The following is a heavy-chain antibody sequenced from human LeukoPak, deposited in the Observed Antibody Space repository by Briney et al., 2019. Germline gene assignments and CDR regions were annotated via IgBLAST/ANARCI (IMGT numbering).Heavy chain of an antibody. CDR2: ISGSGGST. D-gene: IGHD2-15*01. CDR1: GFTFSSYA. V-gene: IGHV3-23*01. Sequence: PGGSLRLSCAASGFTFSSYAMSWVRLAPGKGLEWVSAISGSGGSTYYADSVKGRFTISRDNSKNTLYLQMNSLRAEDTAVYYCAREVGYCSGGSCYAEDFYYYMDVWGKGTTVTISS. CDR3: AREVGYCSGGSCYAEDFYYYMDV. J-gene: IGHJ6*03.